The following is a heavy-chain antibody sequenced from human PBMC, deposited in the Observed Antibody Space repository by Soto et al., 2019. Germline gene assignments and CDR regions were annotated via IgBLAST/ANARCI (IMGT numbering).Heavy chain of an antibody. J-gene: IGHJ4*02. CDR2: VNSDGSIT. D-gene: IGHD5-18*01. CDR3: TRDQRYSSAV. Sequence: EVQLVESGGGLVQPGGSLRLSCAASGFDFTNSWMHWDRQAPGKGLVWVSHVNSDGSITTYADSVKGRFTISRDNAKNTVYLQMNSLRVEDTAVYYCTRDQRYSSAVWGQGTLVTVSS. V-gene: IGHV3-74*01. CDR1: GFDFTNSW.